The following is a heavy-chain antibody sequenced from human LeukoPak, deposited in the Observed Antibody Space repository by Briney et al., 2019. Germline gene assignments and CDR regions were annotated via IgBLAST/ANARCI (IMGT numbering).Heavy chain of an antibody. D-gene: IGHD3-22*01. CDR3: AKSNGYGLIGI. J-gene: IGHJ3*02. Sequence: PSETLSLTCTVSGGSISSSSYYWVWIRQPPGKGLEWIGSIYYSGSTYYNPSLKSRVTISLDTSRNQFSLKLNSVTAADTAVYYCAKSNGYGLIGIWGQGTMVTVSS. CDR2: IYYSGST. V-gene: IGHV4-39*07. CDR1: GGSISSSSYY.